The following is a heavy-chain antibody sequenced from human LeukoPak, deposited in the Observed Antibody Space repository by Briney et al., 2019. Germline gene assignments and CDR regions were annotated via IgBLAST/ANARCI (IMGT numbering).Heavy chain of an antibody. CDR1: GGSISSGSYY. D-gene: IGHD3-3*01. Sequence: PSQTLSLTCTVSGGSISSGSYYWSLIRQPAGKGLEWIGRIYTSGSTNYNPSLKSRVTISVDTSKNQFSLKLSSVTAADTAVYYCARAITIFGVDPFDYWGQGTLVTISS. CDR3: ARAITIFGVDPFDY. CDR2: IYTSGST. V-gene: IGHV4-61*02. J-gene: IGHJ4*02.